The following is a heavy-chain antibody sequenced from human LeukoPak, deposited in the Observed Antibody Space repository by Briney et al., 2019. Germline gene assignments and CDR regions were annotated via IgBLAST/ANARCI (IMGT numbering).Heavy chain of an antibody. V-gene: IGHV4-39*01. D-gene: IGHD3-22*01. Sequence: SETLSLTCTVSGGSISSSSYYWGWIRQPPGKGLEWIGSIYYSGSTYYNPSLKSRVTISVDTSRNQFSLKLSSVTAADTAVYYCARRRNYYDSSFFDYWGQGTLVTVSS. J-gene: IGHJ4*02. CDR3: ARRRNYYDSSFFDY. CDR2: IYYSGST. CDR1: GGSISSSSYY.